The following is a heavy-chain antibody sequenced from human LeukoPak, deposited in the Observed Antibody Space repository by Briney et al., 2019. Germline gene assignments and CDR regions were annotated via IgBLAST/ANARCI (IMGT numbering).Heavy chain of an antibody. V-gene: IGHV1-18*01. D-gene: IGHD2-8*01. CDR1: GYTFTSYG. J-gene: IGHJ4*02. Sequence: ASVKVSCKASGYTFTSYGISWVRQAPGQGLEWMGWISAYNGNTNYAQKLQGRVTMTTDTSTSTAYMELRSLRSDDTAVYYCAGPASRYCTNGVCSGFDYWGQGTLVTVSS. CDR2: ISAYNGNT. CDR3: AGPASRYCTNGVCSGFDY.